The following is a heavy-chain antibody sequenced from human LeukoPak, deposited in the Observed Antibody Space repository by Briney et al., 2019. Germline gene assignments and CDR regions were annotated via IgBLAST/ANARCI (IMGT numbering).Heavy chain of an antibody. CDR2: ISSSGSTM. CDR1: GFTFSDYY. CDR3: ARQRGYSYGFEDPKHFDY. Sequence: GGSLRLSCAASGFTFSDYYMSWIRQAPGKGLEWVSYISSSGSTMYYADSVKGRFTISRDNAKNSLYLQMNSLRAEDTAVYYCARQRGYSYGFEDPKHFDYWGQGTLVTVSS. D-gene: IGHD5-18*01. J-gene: IGHJ4*02. V-gene: IGHV3-11*01.